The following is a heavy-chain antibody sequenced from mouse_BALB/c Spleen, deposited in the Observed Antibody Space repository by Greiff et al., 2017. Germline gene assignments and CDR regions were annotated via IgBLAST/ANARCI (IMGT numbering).Heavy chain of an antibody. V-gene: IGHV1-20*02. D-gene: IGHD6-1*01. J-gene: IGHJ2*01. CDR1: GYSFTGYY. CDR3: ERCALLSFDY. CDR2: INPYNGDT. Sequence: EVQLQQSGPELVKPGASVKISCKASGYSFTGYYMNWVMQSHGKSLEWIGRINPYNGDTFYNQKFKGKATLTVDNSSSTAHMELRSLASEDSAVYYCERCALLSFDYWGAGTTVTVSS.